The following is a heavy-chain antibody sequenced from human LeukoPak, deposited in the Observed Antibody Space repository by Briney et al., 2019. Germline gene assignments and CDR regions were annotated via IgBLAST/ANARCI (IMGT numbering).Heavy chain of an antibody. CDR1: GFTFSSYW. CDR3: ARDYRARGSYFFDY. V-gene: IGHV3-7*01. Sequence: PGGSLRLSCAASGFTFSSYWMGWVRQAPGKGLEWVANIKQDGSEKYYVDSVKGRFTISRDNAKNSLYLQMNSLRAEDTAVYYCARDYRARGSYFFDYWGQGTLVTLSS. J-gene: IGHJ4*02. D-gene: IGHD1-26*01. CDR2: IKQDGSEK.